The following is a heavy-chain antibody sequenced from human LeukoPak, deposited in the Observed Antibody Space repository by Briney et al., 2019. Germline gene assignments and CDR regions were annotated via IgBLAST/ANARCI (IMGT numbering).Heavy chain of an antibody. Sequence: GGSLRLSCAASGFTFSGFGMHWVRQDSGRGLDWVAVISHDGINTYYADSVKGRFTISRDNSKNTLYLQVNSLRVEDTAVYYCVKDQREAYRSGWSRDFDYWGQGTLVTVSS. CDR1: GFTFSGFG. V-gene: IGHV3-30*18. D-gene: IGHD6-19*01. CDR2: ISHDGINT. J-gene: IGHJ4*02. CDR3: VKDQREAYRSGWSRDFDY.